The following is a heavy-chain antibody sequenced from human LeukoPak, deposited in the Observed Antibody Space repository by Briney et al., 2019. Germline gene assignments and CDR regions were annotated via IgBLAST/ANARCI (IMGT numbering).Heavy chain of an antibody. Sequence: GSLRLSCAASGFTFSSYAMSWIRQPPGKGLEWIGEINHSGSTNYNPSLKSRVTISVDTSKNQFSLKLSSVTAADTAVYYCARGHGIHIGVGIDYWGQGTLVTVSS. J-gene: IGHJ4*02. CDR1: GFTFSSYA. CDR2: INHSGST. CDR3: ARGHGIHIGVGIDY. D-gene: IGHD7-27*01. V-gene: IGHV4-34*01.